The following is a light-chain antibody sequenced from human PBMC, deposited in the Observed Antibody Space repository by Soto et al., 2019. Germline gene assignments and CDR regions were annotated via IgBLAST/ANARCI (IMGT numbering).Light chain of an antibody. CDR2: GAS. Sequence: EIVLTQSPGTLSLSPGERATLSCRASQSVSSSYLAWYQQKPGQAPRLLIYGASSRATCIPDRFSGSGSGTDFTLTISRLEPEDFAVYYCQQYGSSPQTFVPGTKVEIK. CDR1: QSVSSSY. V-gene: IGKV3-20*01. J-gene: IGKJ1*01. CDR3: QQYGSSPQT.